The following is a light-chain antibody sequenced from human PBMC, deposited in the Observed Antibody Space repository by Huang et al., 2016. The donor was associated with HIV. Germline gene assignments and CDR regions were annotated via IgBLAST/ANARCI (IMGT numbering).Light chain of an antibody. CDR2: AAD. CDR3: QQSYSIPS. CDR1: ESISSY. V-gene: IGKV1-39*01. Sequence: DIQMTQSPSSLSASVGDRVTITCRSSESISSYLNWYQQKPGKGPKLLIYAADSLRSGVPSRFSDSGSGTDFTLTISSLQPEDFATYFCQQSYSIPSFGGGTKVDIK. J-gene: IGKJ4*01.